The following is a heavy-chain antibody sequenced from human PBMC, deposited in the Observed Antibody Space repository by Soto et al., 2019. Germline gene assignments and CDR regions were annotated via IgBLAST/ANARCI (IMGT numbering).Heavy chain of an antibody. CDR2: IDPSDSYT. J-gene: IGHJ5*02. V-gene: IGHV5-10-1*01. CDR1: GYSFTISYW. D-gene: IGHD3-16*02. CDR3: ARLLLSRVDFDP. Sequence: GESLKISCKASGYSFTISYWIGWVRQMPGKGLEWMGRIDPSDSYTNYSPSFQGHVTISADKSISTAYLQWSSLKASDTAMYYCARLLLSRVDFDPWGQGTLVTVSS.